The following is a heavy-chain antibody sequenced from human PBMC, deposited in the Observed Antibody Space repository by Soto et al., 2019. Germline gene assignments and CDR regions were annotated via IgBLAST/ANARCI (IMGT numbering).Heavy chain of an antibody. D-gene: IGHD6-6*01. CDR1: GGSISSYY. J-gene: IGHJ6*03. CDR2: IYYSGST. CDR3: ARQVVVGSSSFNYMDV. Sequence: SETLSLTCTVSGGSISSYYWSWIRQPPGKGLEWIGYIYYSGSTNYNPSLKSRVTISVDTSKNQFSLKLSSVTAADTAVYYCARQVVVGSSSFNYMDVWGKGTTVTVSS. V-gene: IGHV4-59*08.